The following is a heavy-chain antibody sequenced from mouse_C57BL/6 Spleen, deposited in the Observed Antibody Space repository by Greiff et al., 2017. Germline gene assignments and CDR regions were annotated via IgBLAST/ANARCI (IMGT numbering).Heavy chain of an antibody. J-gene: IGHJ2*01. CDR2: IDPSDSET. V-gene: IGHV1-52*01. Sequence: QVQLQQPGAELVRPGSSVKLSCKASGYTFTSYWMHWVKQRPIQGLEWIGNIDPSDSETHYTQKFKDKATLTVDKSSSTAYLQLSSLTSEDSAVDSGARSRGDSSGDFDYWGQGTTLTVSS. CDR3: ARSRGDSSGDFDY. D-gene: IGHD3-2*02. CDR1: GYTFTSYW.